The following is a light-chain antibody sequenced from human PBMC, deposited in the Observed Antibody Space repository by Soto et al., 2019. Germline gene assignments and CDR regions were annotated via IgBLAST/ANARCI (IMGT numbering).Light chain of an antibody. J-gene: IGKJ1*01. CDR2: GAS. Sequence: EIVMTQSPATLSVSPGERATLSCRASQSVSSNLAWSQQKPGQAPRLLIYGASTRATGIPARFSGSGSGTKFTLTISSLQSEDFAVYYCQQYNNWPQTFGQGTKVEIK. CDR1: QSVSSN. V-gene: IGKV3-15*01. CDR3: QQYNNWPQT.